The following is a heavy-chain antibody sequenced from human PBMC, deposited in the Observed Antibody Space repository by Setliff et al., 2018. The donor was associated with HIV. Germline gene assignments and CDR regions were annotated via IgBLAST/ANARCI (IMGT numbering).Heavy chain of an antibody. CDR2: IYNSGRT. Sequence: ASETLSLTCTVSGGSISSYYWSWIRQPPGKGLGWIGYIYNSGRTNYNPSLKSRVTISVDTSKKQFSLKLSSVTAADTAVYYCARAITFHDAFDIWGQGTMVTVSS. CDR3: ARAITFHDAFDI. D-gene: IGHD1-20*01. V-gene: IGHV4-59*08. CDR1: GGSISSYY. J-gene: IGHJ3*02.